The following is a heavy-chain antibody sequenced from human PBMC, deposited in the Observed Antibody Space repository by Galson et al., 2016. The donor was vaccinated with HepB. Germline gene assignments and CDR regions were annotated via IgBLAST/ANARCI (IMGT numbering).Heavy chain of an antibody. V-gene: IGHV3-23*01. Sequence: SLRLSCAASGFTFGSHAMTWVRQGPGKGLEWVSGISGGGGLTHYRHSVRGRFTISRDNSKNTLYLQMINLRAEDTAVYYCVRGAGGYAPHFDYWGQGTLVTVSS. CDR2: ISGGGGLT. D-gene: IGHD5-12*01. J-gene: IGHJ4*02. CDR3: VRGAGGYAPHFDY. CDR1: GFTFGSHA.